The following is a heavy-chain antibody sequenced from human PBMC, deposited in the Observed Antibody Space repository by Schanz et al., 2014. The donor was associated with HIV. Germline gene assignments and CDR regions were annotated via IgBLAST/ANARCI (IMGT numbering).Heavy chain of an antibody. CDR3: ARDYHWNWFDP. CDR1: GFPFNSYG. CDR2: ISYDGINK. Sequence: QGQLVESGGGVVQPGRSLRLSCAASGFPFNSYGMHWVRQAPGKGLEWVTLISYDGINKYYADSVKGRFTISRDNSKNTLYLQMNSLRAEDTAVYYCARDYHWNWFDPWGQGTLVTVSS. J-gene: IGHJ5*02. D-gene: IGHD1-20*01. V-gene: IGHV3-30*03.